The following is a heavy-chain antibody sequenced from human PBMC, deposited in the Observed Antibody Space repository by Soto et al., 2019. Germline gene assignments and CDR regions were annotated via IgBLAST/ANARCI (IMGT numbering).Heavy chain of an antibody. CDR3: GRHGITGSCYDALDI. Sequence: QLQLQESGPGLVKPSETLSLTCTVSGGSISSSRCHWGLIRQPPGKGLEWIASITYSGTTFYNPSLKSRVILSVDTSKNQFALKLSSVAAAETAVYYCGRHGITGSCYDALDIWGQGTMVTVSS. D-gene: IGHD1-26*01. J-gene: IGHJ3*02. V-gene: IGHV4-39*01. CDR2: ITYSGTT. CDR1: GGSISSSRCH.